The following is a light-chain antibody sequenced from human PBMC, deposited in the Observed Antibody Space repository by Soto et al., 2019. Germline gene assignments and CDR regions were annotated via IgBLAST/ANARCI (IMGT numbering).Light chain of an antibody. V-gene: IGKV3-15*01. CDR3: QQYFEWPPMT. Sequence: VMTHSPATLSASPGERATLSCWPIETVATNLAWYQQKPGQAPRLLISGASTRAAGISDRFRGSGSGTEFTLTISSLRSADSAIYYCQQYFEWPPMTFGQGTKVDIK. J-gene: IGKJ1*01. CDR2: GAS. CDR1: ETVATN.